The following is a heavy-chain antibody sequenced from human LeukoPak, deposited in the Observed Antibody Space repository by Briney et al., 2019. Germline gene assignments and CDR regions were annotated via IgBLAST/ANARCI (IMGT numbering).Heavy chain of an antibody. V-gene: IGHV1-46*01. CDR2: INPAGGST. Sequence: ASVKVSCKASGYTFTSYYIHWVRQAPGKGLEGMGIINPAGGSTTYAQKFQGSRLILTRDTSTSTVYMELSSLRSEDTAVYYCARGRGVHDSHTYDYFDYWGQGPLVTVSS. J-gene: IGHJ4*02. D-gene: IGHD3-22*01. CDR1: GYTFTSYY. CDR3: ARGRGVHDSHTYDYFDY.